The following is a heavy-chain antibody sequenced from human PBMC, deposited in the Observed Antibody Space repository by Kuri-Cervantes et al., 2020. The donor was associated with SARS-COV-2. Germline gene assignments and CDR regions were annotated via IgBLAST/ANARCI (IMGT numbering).Heavy chain of an antibody. CDR1: GFTFSSYS. Sequence: GGSLRLSCAASGFTFSSYSMNWVRQAPGKGLEWVSSISSSSSYIYYADSVKGRFTISRDNAKNSLYLQMNSLRAEDTAVYYCAGGTIFEDYYYYYGMDVWGQGTTVTVSS. V-gene: IGHV3-21*01. CDR2: ISSSSSYI. D-gene: IGHD3-3*01. J-gene: IGHJ6*02. CDR3: AGGTIFEDYYYYYGMDV.